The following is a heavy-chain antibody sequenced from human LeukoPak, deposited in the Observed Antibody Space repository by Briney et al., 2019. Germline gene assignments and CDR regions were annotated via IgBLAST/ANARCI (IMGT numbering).Heavy chain of an antibody. CDR3: ARDRKSYFDY. CDR2: IPYDGSNK. CDR1: GFTFSSYA. Sequence: GGSLRLSCAASGFTFSSYAMHWVRQAPGKGLEWVAVIPYDGSNKYYADSVKGRFTISRDNSKNTLYLQMNSLRAEDTAVYYCARDRKSYFDYWGQGTLVTVSS. V-gene: IGHV3-30-3*01. J-gene: IGHJ4*02.